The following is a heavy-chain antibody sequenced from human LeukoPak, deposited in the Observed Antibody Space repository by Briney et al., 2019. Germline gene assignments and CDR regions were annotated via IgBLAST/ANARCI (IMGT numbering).Heavy chain of an antibody. D-gene: IGHD5-18*01. J-gene: IGHJ4*02. CDR2: ASYTGIS. V-gene: IGHV4-59*08. Sequence: NPSETLSLTCTVSGGSLGSYHWSWIRQSPGRGLEWIGYASYTGISDYNPSLKSRVTISIDTSKDQFSLKLTSVTAADTASYYCATTGGYSYGTFDYWGQGIPVTVSS. CDR3: ATTGGYSYGTFDY. CDR1: GGSLGSYH.